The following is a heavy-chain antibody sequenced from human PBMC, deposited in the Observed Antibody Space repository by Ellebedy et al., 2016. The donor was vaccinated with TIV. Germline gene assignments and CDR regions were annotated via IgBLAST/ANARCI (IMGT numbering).Heavy chain of an antibody. V-gene: IGHV3-23*01. Sequence: GESLKISCAASGFTFSSYAMGWVRQAPGKGLEWVSGISISGGSTYYADSVKGRFTISRDNSKNTLYLQMNSLRAEDTAQYYCAKGGEYYYGSGSYTWFDLWGQGTLVTVSS. CDR3: AKGGEYYYGSGSYTWFDL. CDR1: GFTFSSYA. J-gene: IGHJ5*02. CDR2: ISISGGST. D-gene: IGHD3-10*01.